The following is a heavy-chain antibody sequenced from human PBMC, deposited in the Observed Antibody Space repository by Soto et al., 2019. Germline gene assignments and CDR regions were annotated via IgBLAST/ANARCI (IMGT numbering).Heavy chain of an antibody. J-gene: IGHJ6*02. D-gene: IGHD2-15*01. Sequence: QVQLEQSGAEVKKPGPSLKVSCKATGGTFNKYAISWVRQAPGQGLEWMAGIIPVYGTPNYAQRFQDRITMSADESTTTAYMEVNSLTSEDTAIYYCSIVTAYGMDVWGPGTTVIVSS. V-gene: IGHV1-69*19. CDR1: GGTFNKYA. CDR2: IIPVYGTP. CDR3: SIVTAYGMDV.